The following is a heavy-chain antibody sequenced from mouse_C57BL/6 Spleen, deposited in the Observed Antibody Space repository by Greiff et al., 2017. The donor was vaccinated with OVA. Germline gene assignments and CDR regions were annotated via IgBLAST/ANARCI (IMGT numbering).Heavy chain of an antibody. V-gene: IGHV5-4*01. CDR2: ISDGGSYT. CDR3: AREDDYDAFAY. Sequence: EVQRVESGGGLVKPGGSLKLSCAASGFTFSSYAMSWVRQTPEKRLEWVATISDGGSYTYYPDNVKGRFTISRDNAKNNLYLQMSHLKSEDTAMYYCAREDDYDAFAYWGQGTLVTVSA. D-gene: IGHD2-4*01. J-gene: IGHJ3*01. CDR1: GFTFSSYA.